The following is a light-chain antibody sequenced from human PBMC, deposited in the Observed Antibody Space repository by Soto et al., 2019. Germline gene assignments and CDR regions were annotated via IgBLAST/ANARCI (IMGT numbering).Light chain of an antibody. CDR2: AAS. Sequence: DIQMTQSPSSLSASVGDRVTITCRASQSISNSLNWYQQKPGKAPNLLIYAASSLQSGVPSRFSGSGSETDFTLTISSLQPEDFASYYCQQSYSVPYTFGQGTQLEIK. CDR3: QQSYSVPYT. CDR1: QSISNS. V-gene: IGKV1-39*01. J-gene: IGKJ2*01.